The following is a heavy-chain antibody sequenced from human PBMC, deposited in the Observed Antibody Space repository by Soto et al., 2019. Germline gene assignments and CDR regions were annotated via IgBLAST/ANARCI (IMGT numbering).Heavy chain of an antibody. J-gene: IGHJ4*02. Sequence: ASVKVSCKASGYTFTSYGISWVRQAPGQGLEWMGWISAYNGNTNYARKFQGRVTITADKSTGTAYMELNSLRSEDTAVYYCVRDSPIGSTFSGYDGIDYWGQGTLVTVSS. CDR2: ISAYNGNT. CDR1: GYTFTSYG. D-gene: IGHD5-12*01. CDR3: VRDSPIGSTFSGYDGIDY. V-gene: IGHV1-18*01.